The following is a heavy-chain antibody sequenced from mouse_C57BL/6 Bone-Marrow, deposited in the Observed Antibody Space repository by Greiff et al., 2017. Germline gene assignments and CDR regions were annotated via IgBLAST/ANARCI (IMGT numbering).Heavy chain of an antibody. CDR1: GYTFTSYW. V-gene: IGHV1-69*01. CDR2: IDPSDSYT. J-gene: IGHJ2*01. Sequence: QVQLKQPGAELVMPGASVKLSCKASGYTFTSYWMHWVKQRPGQGLEWIGEIDPSDSYTNYNQKFKGKSTLTVDKSSSTAYMQLSSLTSEDSAVYYCARWGGHYFDYWGKGTTLTVSS. CDR3: ARWGGHYFDY.